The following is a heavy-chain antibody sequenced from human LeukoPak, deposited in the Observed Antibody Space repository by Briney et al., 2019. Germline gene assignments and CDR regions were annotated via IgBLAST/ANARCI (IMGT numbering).Heavy chain of an antibody. CDR1: GYTFTGYY. J-gene: IGHJ5*02. CDR2: INPSNGAT. D-gene: IGHD2-15*01. Sequence: GASVKVSCKASGYTFTGYYMHWVRQAPGQGLEWMGRINPSNGATNYAQKLQGRVTISVDTSMNQFSLKLSFVTTADTAVYYCARALGYCSGGSCTRGYNWFDPWGQGTLVTVPS. V-gene: IGHV1-2*06. CDR3: ARALGYCSGGSCTRGYNWFDP.